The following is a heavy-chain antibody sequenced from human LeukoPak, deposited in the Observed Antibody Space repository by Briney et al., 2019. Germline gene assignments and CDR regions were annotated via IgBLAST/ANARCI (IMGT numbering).Heavy chain of an antibody. Sequence: GESLKISCKGSGYSFTTYWISWVRQMPGKGLEWMGRIDPSGSSTDYSPSFQGHVTISADKSISTAYLQWSSLKASDTAMYYCATGRSGWLYWGQGTLVTVSS. V-gene: IGHV5-10-1*01. J-gene: IGHJ4*02. CDR2: IDPSGSST. D-gene: IGHD6-19*01. CDR1: GYSFTTYW. CDR3: ATGRSGWLY.